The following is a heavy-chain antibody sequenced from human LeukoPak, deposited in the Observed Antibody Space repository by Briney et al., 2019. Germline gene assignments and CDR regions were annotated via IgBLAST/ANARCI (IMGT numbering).Heavy chain of an antibody. CDR2: ISSSFYT. J-gene: IGHJ5*02. CDR1: GFTLSSYS. V-gene: IGHV3-21*06. Sequence: GASLRLSCVASGFTLSSYSMNWVRQAPGKGLEWVSSISSSFYTYYADSVKGRFTISRDNAKNSLYLQMNSLRAEDTAVYYCAGYNWFDPWGQGTLVTVSS. CDR3: AGYNWFDP.